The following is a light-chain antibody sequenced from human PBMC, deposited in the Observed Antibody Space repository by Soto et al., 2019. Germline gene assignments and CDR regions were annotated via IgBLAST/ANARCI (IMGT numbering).Light chain of an antibody. V-gene: IGLV2-14*01. CDR3: SSYTSTTTLV. CDR1: SSDVGAYNY. J-gene: IGLJ2*01. CDR2: DVS. Sequence: QSVLTQPASVSGSPGQSITISCTGTSSDVGAYNYVSWYQQYPGKAPKLMIYDVSNRPSGVSNRFSGSKSGNTASLTISGLRAEDEADYYCSSYTSTTTLVFGGGTKLTVL.